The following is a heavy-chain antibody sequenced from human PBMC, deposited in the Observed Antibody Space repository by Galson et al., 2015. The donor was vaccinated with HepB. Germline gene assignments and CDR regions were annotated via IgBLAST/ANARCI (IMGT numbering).Heavy chain of an antibody. V-gene: IGHV1-2*02. Sequence: SVKVSCKASGYTFTGYYMHWVRQAPGQGLEWMGWINPNSGGTNYAQKVQGRVTMTRDTSISTAYMELSRLRSDDTAVYYCARGADYDFWSGYYTASGYLDYWGQGTLVTVSS. CDR1: GYTFTGYY. CDR3: ARGADYDFWSGYYTASGYLDY. CDR2: INPNSGGT. J-gene: IGHJ4*02. D-gene: IGHD3-3*01.